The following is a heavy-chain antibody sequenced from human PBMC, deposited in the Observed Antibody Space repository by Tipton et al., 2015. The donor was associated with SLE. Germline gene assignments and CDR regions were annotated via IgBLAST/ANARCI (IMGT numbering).Heavy chain of an antibody. V-gene: IGHV4-39*07. J-gene: IGHJ4*02. Sequence: TLSLTCTVSGGSISSSSYYWGWIRQPPGKGLEWIGSLYYSGSTYYNPSLKSRVTISVDTSKNQFSLKLSSVTAADTAVYYCARVRLSPFLFDYWGQGTLVTVSS. CDR1: GGSISSSSYY. CDR3: ARVRLSPFLFDY. D-gene: IGHD1-1*01. CDR2: LYYSGST.